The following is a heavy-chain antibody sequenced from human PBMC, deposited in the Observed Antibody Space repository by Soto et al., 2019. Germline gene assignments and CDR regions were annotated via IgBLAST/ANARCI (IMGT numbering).Heavy chain of an antibody. V-gene: IGHV6-1*01. CDR2: TYYRSTWYT. J-gene: IGHJ6*01. D-gene: IGHD1-1*01. CDR3: TNWGMNV. Sequence: PSRTLSLTCAISGDSVPSNNAAWNWIRQSPSRGLEWLGRTYYRSTWYTDYAVSIKSRATINPDTSKNQLSLHLNSVTPEDTAVYYCTNWGMNVWGQGTTVTVSS. CDR1: GDSVPSNNAA.